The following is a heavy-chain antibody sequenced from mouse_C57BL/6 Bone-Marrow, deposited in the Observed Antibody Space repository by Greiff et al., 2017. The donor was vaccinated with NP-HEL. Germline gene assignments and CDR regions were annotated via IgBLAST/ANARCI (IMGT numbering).Heavy chain of an antibody. J-gene: IGHJ3*01. V-gene: IGHV2-2*01. CDR2: IWSGGST. CDR1: GFSLTSYG. Sequence: QVQLQQSGPGLVQPSQSLSITCTVSGFSLTSYGVHWVRQSPGKGLEWLGVIWSGGSTDYNAAFISRLSISKDNSKSQVFFKMNSLQADDTAIYYCASLNYGFAYWGQGTLVTVSA. CDR3: ASLNYGFAY. D-gene: IGHD2-1*01.